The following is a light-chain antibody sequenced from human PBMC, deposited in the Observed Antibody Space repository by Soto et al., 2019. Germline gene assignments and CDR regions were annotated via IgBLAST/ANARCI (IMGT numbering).Light chain of an antibody. J-gene: IGKJ2*01. CDR1: QSIGTS. CDR3: QQSYSTLYT. V-gene: IGKV1-39*01. CDR2: AAS. Sequence: DIQMTQSPSSLSASVGDRDTITCRASQSIGTSLSWHQQKSGRAPKLLIHAASSLQSGVPSRFSGSGSGTDFTLTISSLQPEDVAVYYCQQSYSTLYTFGQGTNLEIK.